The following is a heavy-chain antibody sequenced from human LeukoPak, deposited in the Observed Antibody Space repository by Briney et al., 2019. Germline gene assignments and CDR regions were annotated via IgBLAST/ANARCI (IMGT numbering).Heavy chain of an antibody. J-gene: IGHJ4*02. CDR2: IGGTNGRT. CDR1: GFTFSSYA. D-gene: IGHD3-22*01. CDR3: AKHYYDSSGTPRYFDY. V-gene: IGHV3-23*01. Sequence: GGSLTLSCAASGFTFSSYAMSWVRQAPGKGLEWVSSIGGTNGRTYYADSVKGRFTISRDNSKNTLYLQMNSLRDEDTAVYYCAKHYYDSSGTPRYFDYWGQGTLVTVSS.